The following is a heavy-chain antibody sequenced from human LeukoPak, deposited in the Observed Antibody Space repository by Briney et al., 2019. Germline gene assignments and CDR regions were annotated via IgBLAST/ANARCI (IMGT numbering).Heavy chain of an antibody. CDR2: IIPILGIA. CDR1: GGTFSSYA. D-gene: IGHD2-2*01. J-gene: IGHJ1*01. Sequence: GASVKVSCKASGGTFSSYAISWVRQAPGQGLEWMGRIIPILGIANYAQKFQGRVTITADKSTSTAYMELSSLRSEDTAVYYCALPRRGYCSSTSCDSENWGQGILVTVSS. CDR3: ALPRRGYCSSTSCDSEN. V-gene: IGHV1-69*04.